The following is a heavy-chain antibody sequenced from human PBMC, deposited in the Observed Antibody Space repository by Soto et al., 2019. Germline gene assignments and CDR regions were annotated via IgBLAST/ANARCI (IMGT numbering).Heavy chain of an antibody. D-gene: IGHD4-17*01. CDR3: ARDLWNWQTSVTTKWFDP. Sequence: GGSLRLSCAASGFTFSSYDMHWVRQATGKGLEWVSAIGTAGDTYYPGSVKGRFTISRENAKNSLYLQMNSLRAGDTAVDYCARDLWNWQTSVTTKWFDPWGQGT. CDR2: IGTAGDT. V-gene: IGHV3-13*01. CDR1: GFTFSSYD. J-gene: IGHJ5*02.